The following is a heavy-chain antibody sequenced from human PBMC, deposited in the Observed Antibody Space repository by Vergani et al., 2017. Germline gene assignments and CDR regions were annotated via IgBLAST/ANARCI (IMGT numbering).Heavy chain of an antibody. Sequence: QVQLQESGPGLVKPSETLSLTCTVSGGSISSYYWSWIRQPPGKGLEWIGEINHSGSTNYNPSLKCRVTISVDTSKNQFSLKLSPVTAADTAVYYCARVARSLYDYWGQGTLVTVSS. D-gene: IGHD1-14*01. V-gene: IGHV4-59*12. J-gene: IGHJ4*02. CDR2: INHSGST. CDR3: ARVARSLYDY. CDR1: GGSISSYY.